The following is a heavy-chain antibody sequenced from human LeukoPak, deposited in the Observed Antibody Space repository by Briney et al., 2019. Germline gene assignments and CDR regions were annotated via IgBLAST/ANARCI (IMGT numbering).Heavy chain of an antibody. CDR3: AREMTPVGGSPLIWFDP. CDR2: INPNSGAT. V-gene: IGHV1-2*02. CDR1: GYTFTVHY. Sequence: ASVTVSCKASGYTFTVHYMHWVRQAPGQGLEWMGWINPNSGATKSAQKFQGRVTMTRDTSITTAYMELSRLRSDDTAVYYCAREMTPVGGSPLIWFDPWGQGTLVTVSS. D-gene: IGHD4-23*01. J-gene: IGHJ5*02.